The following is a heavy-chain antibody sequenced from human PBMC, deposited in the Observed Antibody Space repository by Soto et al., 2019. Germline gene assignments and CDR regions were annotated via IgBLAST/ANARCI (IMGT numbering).Heavy chain of an antibody. Sequence: GASMKISCKGSGYEFTDYWIGWLRQLPGKGREWMGNIYPGHPDTRYSPSFQGHVTITVDKATHPAYLQGNTLRASDPAMYYWAIHFCYFRYDCYAMYFCGQGSTVIGSS. CDR2: IYPGHPDT. D-gene: IGHD3-10*01. V-gene: IGHV5-51*01. CDR1: GYEFTDYW. J-gene: IGHJ6*02. CDR3: AIHFCYFRYDCYAMYF.